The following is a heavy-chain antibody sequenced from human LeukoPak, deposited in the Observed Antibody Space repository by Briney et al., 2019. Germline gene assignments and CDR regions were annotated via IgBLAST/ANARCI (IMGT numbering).Heavy chain of an antibody. V-gene: IGHV3-23*01. CDR2: NSGSGGST. J-gene: IGHJ3*02. D-gene: IGHD3-10*01. CDR3: ARVVSGSYYKGAFDI. CDR1: GFTFSSYA. Sequence: GGSLRLSCAASGFTFSSYAMHWVRQAPGKGLEWASANSGSGGSTYYADSVKGRLTISRDNSKNTLYLQMNSLRAENTAVYHCARVVSGSYYKGAFDIWGQGTMVTVSS.